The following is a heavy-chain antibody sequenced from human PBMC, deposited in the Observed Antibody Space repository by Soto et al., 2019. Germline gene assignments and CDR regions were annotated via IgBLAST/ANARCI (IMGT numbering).Heavy chain of an antibody. J-gene: IGHJ6*03. CDR1: GGSISSSSYY. D-gene: IGHD3-3*01. Sequence: SETLSLTCTVSGGSISSSSYYWGWIRQPPGKGLEWIGSIYYSGSTYYNPSLKSRVTISVDTSKNQFSLKLSSVTAADTAVYYCARENAYYDFWSGYHYMDVWGKGTTVTVSS. CDR3: ARENAYYDFWSGYHYMDV. V-gene: IGHV4-39*02. CDR2: IYYSGST.